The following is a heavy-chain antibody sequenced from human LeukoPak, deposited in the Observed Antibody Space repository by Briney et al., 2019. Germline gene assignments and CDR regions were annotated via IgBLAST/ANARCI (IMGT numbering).Heavy chain of an antibody. J-gene: IGHJ4*02. CDR3: ARDQVGIAAAGGFDY. Sequence: SQTLSLTCTVSGGSISSGSYYWSWIRQPAGKGLEWIGRIYTSRSTNYNPSLKSRVTISVDTSKNQFSLKLSSVTAADTAVYYCARDQVGIAAAGGFDYWGQGTLVTVSS. D-gene: IGHD6-13*01. V-gene: IGHV4-61*02. CDR1: GGSISSGSYY. CDR2: IYTSRST.